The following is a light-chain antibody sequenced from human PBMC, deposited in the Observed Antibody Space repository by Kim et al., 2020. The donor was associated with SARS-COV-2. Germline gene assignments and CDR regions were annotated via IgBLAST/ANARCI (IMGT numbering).Light chain of an antibody. J-gene: IGLJ2*01. CDR3: AAWDDSLKGV. CDR2: SNN. Sequence: PGRRVTISCSGSSSNIGSNPVNWYQQLPGTAPKLLIYSNNQRPSGVPDRFSGSKSGTSASLAISGLQSEDEADYYCAAWDDSLKGVFGGGTQLTVL. V-gene: IGLV1-44*01. CDR1: SSNIGSNP.